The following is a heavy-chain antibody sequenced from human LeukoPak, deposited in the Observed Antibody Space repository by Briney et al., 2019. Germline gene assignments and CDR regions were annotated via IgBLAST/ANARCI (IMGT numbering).Heavy chain of an antibody. J-gene: IGHJ3*02. Sequence: SETLSLTCTVSGGSIISYYWSWIRQPAGKGLEWIGRIYTSGSTSYNPSLKSRVTMSVDTSKNQFSLKLSSVTAADTAVYYCARASPLITIFGTDAFDIWGQGTMVTVSS. V-gene: IGHV4-4*07. CDR2: IYTSGST. D-gene: IGHD3-3*01. CDR3: ARASPLITIFGTDAFDI. CDR1: GGSIISYY.